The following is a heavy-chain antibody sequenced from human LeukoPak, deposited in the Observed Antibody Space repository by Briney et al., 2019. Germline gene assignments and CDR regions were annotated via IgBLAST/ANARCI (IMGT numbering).Heavy chain of an antibody. D-gene: IGHD5-18*01. J-gene: IGHJ4*02. CDR1: GFTFSSYA. V-gene: IGHV3-23*01. Sequence: GGSLRLSCSASGFTFSSYAMSWVRQAPGKGLEWVSAISGSGGSTYYADSVKGRFTISRDNSKNTLYLQMNSLRAEDTAVYYCASDRGEWLLGGFDYWGQGTLVTVSS. CDR2: ISGSGGST. CDR3: ASDRGEWLLGGFDY.